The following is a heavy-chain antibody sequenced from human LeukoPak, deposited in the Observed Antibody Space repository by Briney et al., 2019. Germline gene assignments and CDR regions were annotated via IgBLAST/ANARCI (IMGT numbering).Heavy chain of an antibody. J-gene: IGHJ5*02. Sequence: ASVKVSCKASGYTFTGYYMHWVRQAPGQGLEWMGWINPNSGGTNYAQKFQGRVTMTRDTSISTAYMELSRLRSDDTAVYYCAKLRRSSRWRTNWFGPRGQGTLVTVSS. CDR3: AKLRRSSRWRTNWFGP. CDR1: GYTFTGYY. V-gene: IGHV1-2*02. D-gene: IGHD6-13*01. CDR2: INPNSGGT.